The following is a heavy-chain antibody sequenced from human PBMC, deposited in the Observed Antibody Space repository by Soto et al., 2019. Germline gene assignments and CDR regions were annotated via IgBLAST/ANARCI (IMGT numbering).Heavy chain of an antibody. V-gene: IGHV3-33*01. D-gene: IGHD3-16*02. CDR1: GFTFSNYG. J-gene: IGHJ1*01. Sequence: QMQLVESGGGVVQPGRSLRLSCAASGFTFSNYGMHWVRQAPGKGLEWVAIIWYDGSNKYYADSVKDRFTISRDNAKNSLYLQMNSLRAEDTALYYCARVSQSFIEYFQHWGQGTLVTVSS. CDR3: ARVSQSFIEYFQH. CDR2: IWYDGSNK.